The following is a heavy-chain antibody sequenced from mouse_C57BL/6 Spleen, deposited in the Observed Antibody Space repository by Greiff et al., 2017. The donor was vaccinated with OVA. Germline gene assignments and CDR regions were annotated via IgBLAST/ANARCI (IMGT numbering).Heavy chain of an antibody. CDR2: IYPGSGNT. J-gene: IGHJ2*01. CDR3: ASLYYSNYDYFDY. CDR1: GYTFTDYY. V-gene: IGHV1-76*01. D-gene: IGHD2-5*01. Sequence: QVQLQQSGAELVRPGASVKLSCKASGYTFTDYYINWVKQRPGQGLEWIARIYPGSGNTYYNEKFKGKATLTAEKSSSTAYMQLSSLTSEDSAVYFCASLYYSNYDYFDYWGQGTTLTVSS.